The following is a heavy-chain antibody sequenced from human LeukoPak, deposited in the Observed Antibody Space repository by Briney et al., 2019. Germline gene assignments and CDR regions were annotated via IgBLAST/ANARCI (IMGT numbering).Heavy chain of an antibody. J-gene: IGHJ4*02. Sequence: GGSLRLSCAASGLTFSSYSMNWVRQAPGKGLEWVPSISSSSSYIYYADSVKGRFTISRDNAKNSLYLQMNSLRAEDTAVYYCASPDYDSSGYYVPAGYWGQGTLVTVSS. D-gene: IGHD3-22*01. CDR3: ASPDYDSSGYYVPAGY. CDR1: GLTFSSYS. V-gene: IGHV3-21*01. CDR2: ISSSSSYI.